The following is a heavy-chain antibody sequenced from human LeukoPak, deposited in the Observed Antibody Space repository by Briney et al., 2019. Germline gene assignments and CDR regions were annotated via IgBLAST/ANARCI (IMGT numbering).Heavy chain of an antibody. V-gene: IGHV1-18*01. CDR2: ISTYNGNT. CDR3: ARGGEWELLRGGYYFDY. J-gene: IGHJ4*02. Sequence: GASVKVSCKASGYTFTSHGISWVRQAPGQGLEWMGWISTYNGNTNYAQKLQGRVSMTTDTSTSTAYMDLRSLRSDDTAVYYCARGGEWELLRGGYYFDYWGQGTLVTVSS. CDR1: GYTFTSHG. D-gene: IGHD1-26*01.